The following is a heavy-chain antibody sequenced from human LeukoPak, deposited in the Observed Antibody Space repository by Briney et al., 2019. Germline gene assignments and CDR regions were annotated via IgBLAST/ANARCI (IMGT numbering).Heavy chain of an antibody. CDR2: IKQDGSEK. V-gene: IGHV3-7*01. Sequence: GGSLRLSCAASGFSFSSYWMSWVRQAPGKGLEWVANIKQDGSEKYYVDSVKGRFTISRDNAKNSLYLQMNSLRAEDTAVYYCAKDHRIVVVTVDPEYFDYWGQGTLVTVSS. CDR1: GFSFSSYW. D-gene: IGHD2-21*02. CDR3: AKDHRIVVVTVDPEYFDY. J-gene: IGHJ4*02.